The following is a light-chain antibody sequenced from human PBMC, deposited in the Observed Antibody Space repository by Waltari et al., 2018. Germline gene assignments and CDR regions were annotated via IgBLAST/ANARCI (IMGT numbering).Light chain of an antibody. CDR2: WAS. Sequence: DIVMTQSPDSLAVSLGEKATINCKSSQSVLYSSNNKNYLAWYQQKPGQPPKLLIYWASTRESGVPDRFSGSGSGTDFTLTISSLQAEDVAGYYCQQYYINPWTFGQGTKVEIK. J-gene: IGKJ1*01. V-gene: IGKV4-1*01. CDR1: QSVLYSSNNKNY. CDR3: QQYYINPWT.